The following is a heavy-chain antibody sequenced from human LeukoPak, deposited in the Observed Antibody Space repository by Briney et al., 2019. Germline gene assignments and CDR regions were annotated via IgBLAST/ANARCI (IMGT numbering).Heavy chain of an antibody. CDR2: INPNSGGT. CDR1: GYTFTGYY. Sequence: GASAKVSCKASGYTFTGYYMHWVRQAPGQGLEWMGWINPNSGGTNYAQKFQGRVTMTRDTSISTAYMGLSGLRSDDTAVYYCARDATGTPFDYWGQGTLVTVSS. CDR3: ARDATGTPFDY. V-gene: IGHV1-2*02. J-gene: IGHJ4*02. D-gene: IGHD1-1*01.